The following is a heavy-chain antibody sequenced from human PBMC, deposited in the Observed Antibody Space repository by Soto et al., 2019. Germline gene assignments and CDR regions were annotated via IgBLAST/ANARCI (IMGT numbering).Heavy chain of an antibody. CDR3: AREVGYGDCSAALLD. J-gene: IGHJ4*02. V-gene: IGHV1-69*01. CDR2: IITLFGTA. D-gene: IGHD4-17*01. Sequence: VQLMQSGAEVKQPGSSVKVSCKASGGTFSSHSINWVRQAPGQGLEWLGGIITLFGTANYAQNFQGRVTITADQSTSTAYMELNSLRSDDTAVYYFAREVGYGDCSAALLDWGQGTLVTVSS. CDR1: GGTFSSHS.